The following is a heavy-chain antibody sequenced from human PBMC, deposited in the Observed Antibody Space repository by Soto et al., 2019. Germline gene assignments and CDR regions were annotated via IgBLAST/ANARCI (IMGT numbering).Heavy chain of an antibody. CDR2: VSGGGETT. Sequence: QVHLVESGGGVVKPGRSLRLSCAGSGFTFRSYGLHWIRQAPGTGLEWGAVVSGGGETTYSAASVKGRSTISRYNSKNKMYIQVNSVKPEGPAFYYCAKEADTVIGPAEGPVDCSFDMWGQGTLVTVSS. V-gene: IGHV3-30*05. CDR3: AKEADTVIGPAEGPVDCSFDM. J-gene: IGHJ4*02. CDR1: GFTFRSYG. D-gene: IGHD2-2*01.